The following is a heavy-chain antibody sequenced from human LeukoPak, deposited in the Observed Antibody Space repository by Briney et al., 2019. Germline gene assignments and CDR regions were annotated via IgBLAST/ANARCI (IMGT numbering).Heavy chain of an antibody. Sequence: GGSLRLSCAASGFTVSSNYMSWVRQAPGKGLEWVSVIYSGGSTYYADSVKGRFTISRDNSKNTLYLQMNSLRAEDTAVYYCARDEGYDSSGYPLDAFDIWGQGTMVTVSS. V-gene: IGHV3-53*01. CDR3: ARDEGYDSSGYPLDAFDI. D-gene: IGHD3-22*01. CDR1: GFTVSSNY. J-gene: IGHJ3*02. CDR2: IYSGGST.